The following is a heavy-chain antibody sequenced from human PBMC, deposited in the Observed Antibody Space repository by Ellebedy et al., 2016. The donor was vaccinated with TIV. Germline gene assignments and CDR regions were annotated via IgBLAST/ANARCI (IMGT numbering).Heavy chain of an antibody. Sequence: GESLKISCAASGFTFSGSAMHWVRQASGKGLEWVGRIRSKANSYATAYAASVKGRFTISRDDSKNTAYLQMNSLKTEDTAVYYCTRHGAVVVPAAMGGVYYYYYYGMDVWGQGTTVTVSS. V-gene: IGHV3-73*01. J-gene: IGHJ6*02. CDR3: TRHGAVVVPAAMGGVYYYYYYGMDV. D-gene: IGHD2-2*01. CDR2: IRSKANSYAT. CDR1: GFTFSGSA.